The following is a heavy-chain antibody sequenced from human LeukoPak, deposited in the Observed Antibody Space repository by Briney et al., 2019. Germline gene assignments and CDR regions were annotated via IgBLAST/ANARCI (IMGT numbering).Heavy chain of an antibody. CDR1: GFTFSDYY. D-gene: IGHD5-18*01. J-gene: IGHJ4*02. CDR3: ARDQPIGCSYCYPFDN. V-gene: IGHV3-11*04. Sequence: PGGSLRLSCAASGFTFSDYYMSWMRQAPGKGLEWVSYISSSGSTIYYADSVKGRFTISRDNAKNSLYLQMNSLRVEETAVYYCARDQPIGCSYCYPFDNWGQGTMVTVSS. CDR2: ISSSGSTI.